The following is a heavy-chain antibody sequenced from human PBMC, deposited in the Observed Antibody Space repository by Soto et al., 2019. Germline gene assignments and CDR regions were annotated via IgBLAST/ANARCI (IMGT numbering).Heavy chain of an antibody. V-gene: IGHV1-18*01. D-gene: IGHD5-18*01. J-gene: IGHJ6*02. CDR3: ARDPGFGFGYSYAFAMDV. CDR2: ISGYNGNT. Sequence: QVQLVQSGAEVKKPGASVKVSCKASGYTFSNYVISWVRQGPGQGLEWMGWISGYNGNTHYEEKVQDRIKMTTDTRKSTTYLELRCLRSDDTAVYFCARDPGFGFGYSYAFAMDVWGQGTTVTVSS. CDR1: GYTFSNYV.